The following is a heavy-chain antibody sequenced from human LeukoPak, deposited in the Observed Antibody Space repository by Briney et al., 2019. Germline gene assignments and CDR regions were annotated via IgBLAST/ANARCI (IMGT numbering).Heavy chain of an antibody. CDR3: STSTVVTFRDYYYGMDV. CDR1: GFTFSDYY. J-gene: IGHJ6*02. Sequence: GGSLRLSCAASGFTFSDYYMSWIRQAPGKGLEWVSYISSSGSTIYYADSVKGRFTISRDNAKNSLYLQMNSLRAEDTAVYYCSTSTVVTFRDYYYGMDVWGQGTTVTVSS. D-gene: IGHD4-23*01. V-gene: IGHV3-11*01. CDR2: ISSSGSTI.